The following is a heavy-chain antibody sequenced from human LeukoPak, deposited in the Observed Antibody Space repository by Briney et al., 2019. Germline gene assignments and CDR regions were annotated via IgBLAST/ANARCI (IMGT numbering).Heavy chain of an antibody. J-gene: IGHJ4*02. D-gene: IGHD3-10*01. CDR3: ARDGLYGSGSKIDY. CDR2: INTNTGNP. CDR1: GYTFTGYY. Sequence: ASVKVSCKASGYTFTGYYMHWVRQAPGQGLEWMGWINTNTGNPTYAQGFTGRFVFSLDTSVSTAYLQISSLKAEDTAVYYCARDGLYGSGSKIDYWDQGTLVTVSS. V-gene: IGHV7-4-1*02.